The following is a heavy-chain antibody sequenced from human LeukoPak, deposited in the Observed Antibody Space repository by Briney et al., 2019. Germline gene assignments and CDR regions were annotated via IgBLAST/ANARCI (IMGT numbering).Heavy chain of an antibody. D-gene: IGHD5-18*01. CDR3: ARGEYSYGDDYYYYMDV. V-gene: IGHV4-59*01. CDR2: IYYSGST. Sequence: PSETLSLTCIVSGGSISSYYWSWIRQPPGKGLEWIGYIYYSGSTNYNPSLKSRVTISVDTSKNQFSLKLSSVTAADTAVYYCARGEYSYGDDYYYYMDVWGKGTTVTVSS. J-gene: IGHJ6*03. CDR1: GGSISSYY.